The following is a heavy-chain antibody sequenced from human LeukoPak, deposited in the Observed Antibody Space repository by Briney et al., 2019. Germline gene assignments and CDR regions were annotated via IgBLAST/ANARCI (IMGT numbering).Heavy chain of an antibody. Sequence: SGGSLRLSCAASGFTFSSYWMSWVRQAPGKGLEWVSSISSSSSYIYYADSVKGRFTISRDNAKNSVYLQMNSLRAEDTAFYYCARDLRGSPIYSSNWYSAFDYWGQGTLVTVSS. V-gene: IGHV3-21*01. D-gene: IGHD6-13*01. CDR2: ISSSSSYI. CDR1: GFTFSSYW. J-gene: IGHJ4*02. CDR3: ARDLRGSPIYSSNWYSAFDY.